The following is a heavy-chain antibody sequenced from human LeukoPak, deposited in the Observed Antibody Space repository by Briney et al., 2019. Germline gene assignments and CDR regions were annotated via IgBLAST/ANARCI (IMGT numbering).Heavy chain of an antibody. CDR1: GFTFSSYW. J-gene: IGHJ4*02. CDR2: ISYDGSNK. CDR3: AKSSIAAPDY. D-gene: IGHD6-6*01. Sequence: GGSLRLSCAASGFTFSSYWMSWVRQAPGKGLEWVAVISYDGSNKYYADSVKGRFTISRDNSKNTLYLQMNSLRAEDTAVYYCAKSSIAAPDYWGQGTLVTVSS. V-gene: IGHV3-30*18.